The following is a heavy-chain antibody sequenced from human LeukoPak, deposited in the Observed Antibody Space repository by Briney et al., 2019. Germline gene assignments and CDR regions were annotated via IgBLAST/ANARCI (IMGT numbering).Heavy chain of an antibody. CDR2: IYYSGST. V-gene: IGHV4-30-4*08. Sequence: SETLSLTCTVSGGSISSGDYYWSWIRQPPGKGLEGIGYIYYSGSTYYNPSLQSRVTISVDKSKNQFSLKLSSVTAADTAVYYCARDPITMVRGVIPHSDYWGQGTLVTVSS. J-gene: IGHJ4*02. CDR1: GGSISSGDYY. CDR3: ARDPITMVRGVIPHSDY. D-gene: IGHD3-10*01.